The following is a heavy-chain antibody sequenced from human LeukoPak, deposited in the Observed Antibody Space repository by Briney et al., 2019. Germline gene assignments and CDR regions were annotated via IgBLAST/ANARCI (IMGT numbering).Heavy chain of an antibody. J-gene: IGHJ5*02. CDR1: GYTFTSYD. Sequence: GASVKVSCKASGYTFTSYDFNWVRQATGQGLEWMGWMNPNSGNTGYAQKFQGRVTITTNTSISTAYMELSSLRSEDTAVYYCARDNSVEDTAWWFDPWGQGTLVTVSS. CDR3: ARDNSVEDTAWWFDP. V-gene: IGHV1-8*03. D-gene: IGHD4-23*01. CDR2: MNPNSGNT.